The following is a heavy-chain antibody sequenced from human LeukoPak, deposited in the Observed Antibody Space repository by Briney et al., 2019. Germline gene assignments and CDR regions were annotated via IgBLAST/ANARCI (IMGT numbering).Heavy chain of an antibody. J-gene: IGHJ5*02. D-gene: IGHD3-3*01. V-gene: IGHV3-23*01. CDR1: GFTFSSYA. CDR2: ISVSGGSP. Sequence: PGGSLRLSCAASGFTFSSYAMKWVRQAPGKGLDWVSTISVSGGSPNYADSVKGRFTISRDNSKNTLFLQMNSLRAEDTALYYCAKGLREYDFWSGYATWGQGTLVTVSS. CDR3: AKGLREYDFWSGYAT.